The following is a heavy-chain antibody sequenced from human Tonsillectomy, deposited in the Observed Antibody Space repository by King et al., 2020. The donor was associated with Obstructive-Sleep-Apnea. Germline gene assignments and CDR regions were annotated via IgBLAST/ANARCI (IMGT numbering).Heavy chain of an antibody. CDR2: IKQNGIEK. Sequence: VQLVESGGGLVQPGGSLRLSCTASEFTFTDYWMTWGRQAPGKGLEWVANIKQNGIEKIYVDSVKGRFTISRDNAKNSLYLQMNSLRAEDTAVYYCARHTWHHFEYWGQGALVTVSS. CDR3: ARHTWHHFEY. J-gene: IGHJ4*02. D-gene: IGHD5-12*01. CDR1: EFTFTDYW. V-gene: IGHV3-7*03.